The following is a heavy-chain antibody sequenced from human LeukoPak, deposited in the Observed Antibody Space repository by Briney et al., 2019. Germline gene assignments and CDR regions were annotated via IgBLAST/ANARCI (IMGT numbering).Heavy chain of an antibody. CDR3: ARVGGERYDFWSGYDYYGMDV. CDR2: IIPILGIA. D-gene: IGHD3-3*01. J-gene: IGHJ6*02. CDR1: GGTFSSYA. V-gene: IGHV1-69*04. Sequence: SVKVSCKASGGTFSSYAISWVRQAPGQGLEWMGRIIPILGIANYAQKFQDRVTITADKSTSTAYMEPSSLRSEDTAVYYCARVGGERYDFWSGYDYYGMDVWGQGTTVTVSS.